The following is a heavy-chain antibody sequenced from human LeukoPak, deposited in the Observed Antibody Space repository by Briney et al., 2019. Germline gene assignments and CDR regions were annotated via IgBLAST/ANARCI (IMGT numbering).Heavy chain of an antibody. J-gene: IGHJ4*02. V-gene: IGHV3-30-3*01. CDR1: GFTFSSYA. D-gene: IGHD5-18*01. CDR2: ISYDGSNK. CDR3: ARDRIQLWRIPGVY. Sequence: GGSLRLSCAASGFTFSSYAMHWVRQAPGKGLEWVAVISYDGSNKYYADSVKGRFTISRDNSKNTLYLQMNSLRAEDTAVYYCARDRIQLWRIPGVYWGQGTLVTVSS.